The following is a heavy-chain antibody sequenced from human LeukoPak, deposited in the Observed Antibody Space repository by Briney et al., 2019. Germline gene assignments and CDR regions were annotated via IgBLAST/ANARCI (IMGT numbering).Heavy chain of an antibody. V-gene: IGHV3-23*01. CDR2: ITESGDST. CDR1: GFTFSSFA. CDR3: ATFGRDGSGSPRLVPFDY. Sequence: GGSLRLSCAVSGFTFSSFAMSWVRQAPGKGQEWVSAITESGDSTYSADSVKGRFSISRDNSKNTLYLQMNSLRAEDTAVYYCATFGRDGSGSPRLVPFDYWGQGTLVTVSS. D-gene: IGHD3-10*01. J-gene: IGHJ4*02.